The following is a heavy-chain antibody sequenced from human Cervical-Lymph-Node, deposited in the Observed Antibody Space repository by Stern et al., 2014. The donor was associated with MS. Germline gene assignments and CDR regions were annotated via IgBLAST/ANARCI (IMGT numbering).Heavy chain of an antibody. J-gene: IGHJ4*02. CDR3: ARDRPSDGYIAAAGGGPDY. V-gene: IGHV3-33*01. CDR2: IWYDGSNK. Sequence: DQLVESGGGVVQPGRSLRLSCAASGFTFSSYGMHWVRQAPGKGLEWVAVIWYDGSNKYYADSVKGRFTISRDNSKNTLYLQMNSLRAEDTAVYYCARDRPSDGYIAAAGGGPDYWGQGTLVTVSS. CDR1: GFTFSSYG. D-gene: IGHD6-13*01.